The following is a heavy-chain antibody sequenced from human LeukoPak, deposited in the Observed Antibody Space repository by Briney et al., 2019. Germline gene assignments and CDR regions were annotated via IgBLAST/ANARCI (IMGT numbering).Heavy chain of an antibody. CDR2: ISGSGGST. Sequence: GGSPRLSCAASGFTFSSYAMSWVRQAPGKGLEWVSAISGSGGSTYYADSVKGRFTISRDNSKNTLYLQMNSLRAEDTAVYYCAKAAGRESYETNFDYWGQGTLVTVSS. V-gene: IGHV3-23*01. CDR1: GFTFSSYA. CDR3: AKAAGRESYETNFDY. J-gene: IGHJ4*02. D-gene: IGHD1-26*01.